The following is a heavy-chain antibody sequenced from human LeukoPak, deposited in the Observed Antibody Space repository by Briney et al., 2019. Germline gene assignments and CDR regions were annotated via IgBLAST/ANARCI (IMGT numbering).Heavy chain of an antibody. CDR2: ISGSGGST. D-gene: IGHD3-16*01. CDR1: GSTFSSYA. Sequence: GGSLRLSCAASGSTFSSYAMSWVRRAPGKGVEWVSDISGSGGSTYYADSVKGRFTISRDNPKNTLYLKMNGLRAEDTAVYYCAKAAYGRFYFDYWGQGTLVTVSS. V-gene: IGHV3-23*01. CDR3: AKAAYGRFYFDY. J-gene: IGHJ4*02.